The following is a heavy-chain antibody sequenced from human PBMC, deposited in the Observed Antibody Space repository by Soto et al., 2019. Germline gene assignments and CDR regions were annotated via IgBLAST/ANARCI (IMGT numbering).Heavy chain of an antibody. Sequence: PGGSLRLSCAASGFTFSSYGMHWVRQAPGKGLEWVAVISYDGSNKYYADSVKGRFTISRDNSKNTLYLQMNSLRAEDTAVYYCAKLATVRGVSLSYWGQGTLVTVSS. D-gene: IGHD3-10*01. CDR2: ISYDGSNK. CDR1: GFTFSSYG. CDR3: AKLATVRGVSLSY. J-gene: IGHJ4*02. V-gene: IGHV3-30*18.